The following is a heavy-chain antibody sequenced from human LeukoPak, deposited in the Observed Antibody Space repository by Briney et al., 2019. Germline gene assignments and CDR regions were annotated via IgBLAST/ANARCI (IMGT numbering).Heavy chain of an antibody. Sequence: PGGSLRLSCAASGFTFSSYAMSWVRQAPGKGLEWVSAISGSGGSTYYADSVKGRFTISRDNSKNTLYLQMNSLRAKDTAVYYCAKDVSYDSSGYFVYWGQGTLVTVSS. V-gene: IGHV3-23*01. CDR3: AKDVSYDSSGYFVY. J-gene: IGHJ4*02. CDR2: ISGSGGST. D-gene: IGHD3-22*01. CDR1: GFTFSSYA.